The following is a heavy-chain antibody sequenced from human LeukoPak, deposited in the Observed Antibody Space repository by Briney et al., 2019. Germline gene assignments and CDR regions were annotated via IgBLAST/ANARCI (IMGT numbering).Heavy chain of an antibody. CDR3: AKHSTIRDCFYMDV. CDR2: IRYDGNEQ. V-gene: IGHV3-30*02. J-gene: IGHJ6*03. Sequence: GGSLRLSCAASGFSFSRFGMHWVRQAPGKGLEWVAFIRYDGNEQSYADSVKGRATISRDDSKDTLYLQMNNLSPEDTAVYYCAKHSTIRDCFYMDVWGTGTTVTVSS. CDR1: GFSFSRFG. D-gene: IGHD1-26*01.